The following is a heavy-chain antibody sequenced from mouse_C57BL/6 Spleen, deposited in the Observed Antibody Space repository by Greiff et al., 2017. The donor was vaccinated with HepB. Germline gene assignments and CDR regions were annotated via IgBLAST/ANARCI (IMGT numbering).Heavy chain of an antibody. CDR1: GFTFSDFY. D-gene: IGHD2-3*01. Sequence: EVKVVESGGGLVQSGRSLRLSCATSGFTFSDFYMEWVRQAPGKGLEWIAASRNKANDYTTEYSASVKGRFIVSRDTSQSILYRQMNALRAEDTAIYYCARDDGYFYAMDYWGQGTSVTVSS. CDR3: ARDDGYFYAMDY. V-gene: IGHV7-1*01. CDR2: SRNKANDYTT. J-gene: IGHJ4*01.